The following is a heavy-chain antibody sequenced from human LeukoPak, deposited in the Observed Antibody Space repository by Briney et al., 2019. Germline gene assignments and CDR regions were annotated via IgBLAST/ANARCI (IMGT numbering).Heavy chain of an antibody. CDR3: AKAPGAGTGLRFDY. Sequence: GGSLRLSCAASGFTFSSYGMHWVRQAPGKGLEWVAFIRYDGSNKYYADSVKGRFTISRDNSKNTLYLQMNSLRAEDTAVYYCAKAPGAGTGLRFDYWGQGTLVTVSS. CDR2: IRYDGSNK. D-gene: IGHD6-13*01. J-gene: IGHJ4*02. CDR1: GFTFSSYG. V-gene: IGHV3-30*02.